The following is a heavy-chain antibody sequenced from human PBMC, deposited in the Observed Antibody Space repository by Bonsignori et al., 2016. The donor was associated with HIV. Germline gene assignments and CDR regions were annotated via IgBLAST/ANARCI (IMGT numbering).Heavy chain of an antibody. J-gene: IGHJ4*02. CDR3: AKVIIAARLYYFDY. D-gene: IGHD6-6*01. V-gene: IGHV3-23*01. CDR2: ISGSGGST. Sequence: WIRQPPGKGLEWVSAISGSGGSTYYADSVKGRFTISRDNSKNTLYLQMNSLRAEDTAVYYCAKVIIAARLYYFDYWGQGTLVTVSS.